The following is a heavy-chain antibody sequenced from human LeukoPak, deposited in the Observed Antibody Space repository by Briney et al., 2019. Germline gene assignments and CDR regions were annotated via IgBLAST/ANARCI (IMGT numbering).Heavy chain of an antibody. V-gene: IGHV5-51*01. Sequence: GESLKISCKGSGYSFTSYWIGWERQMPGKGLEWMGIIYPGDSDTRYSPSFQGQVTISADKSISTAYLQWSSLKASDTAMYYCARGVVTMVRGVMSWFDYWGQGTLVTVSS. CDR3: ARGVVTMVRGVMSWFDY. D-gene: IGHD3-10*01. CDR2: IYPGDSDT. J-gene: IGHJ4*02. CDR1: GYSFTSYW.